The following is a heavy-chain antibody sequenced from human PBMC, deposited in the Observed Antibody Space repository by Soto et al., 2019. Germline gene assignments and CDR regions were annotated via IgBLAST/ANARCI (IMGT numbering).Heavy chain of an antibody. CDR2: IYYSGST. CDR3: ARAGGHCSGGSCYLFDY. J-gene: IGHJ4*02. CDR1: GGSISSYY. D-gene: IGHD2-15*01. V-gene: IGHV4-59*01. Sequence: SETLSLTCTVSGGSISSYYWSWIRQPPGKGLEWIGYIYYSGSTNYNPSLKSRVTISVDTSKNQFSLKLRSVTAADTAVYYCARAGGHCSGGSCYLFDYWGQGTLVTVSS.